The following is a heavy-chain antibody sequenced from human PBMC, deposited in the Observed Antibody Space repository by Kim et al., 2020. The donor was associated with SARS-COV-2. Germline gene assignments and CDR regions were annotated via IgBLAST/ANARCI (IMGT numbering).Heavy chain of an antibody. CDR3: ARDSDDYYYGMDV. D-gene: IGHD2-21*02. Sequence: AESVKGRFTSARDNAKNTLYLQMNSLRAEDTAVYYCARDSDDYYYGMDVWGQVTTVTVSS. V-gene: IGHV3-74*01. J-gene: IGHJ6*02.